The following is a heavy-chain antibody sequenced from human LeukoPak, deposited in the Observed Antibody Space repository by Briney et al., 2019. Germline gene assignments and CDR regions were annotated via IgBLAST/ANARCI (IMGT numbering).Heavy chain of an antibody. J-gene: IGHJ4*02. V-gene: IGHV3-23*01. CDR3: TKELRMVGFTKGFDY. D-gene: IGHD1-26*01. Sequence: GGSLRLSCAASGFTFSSCAMSWVRQAQGKGREGVSAISDNGIKTMHADSVKGGFTISRDNSKKSLYLQMNSLRAEDTAVYYCTKELRMVGFTKGFDYWGQGILVTVSS. CDR2: ISDNGIKT. CDR1: GFTFSSCA.